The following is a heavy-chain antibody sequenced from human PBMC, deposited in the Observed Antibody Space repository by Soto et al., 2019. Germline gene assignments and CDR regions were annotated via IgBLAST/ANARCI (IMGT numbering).Heavy chain of an antibody. CDR2: ISSSGEST. J-gene: IGHJ4*02. V-gene: IGHV3-64*01. CDR3: ASRIAVAGYFDY. CDR1: GFTFSTYA. Sequence: EVQLVESGGGLVQPGGSLRLSCAVSGFTFSTYAMHWVRQAPGKGLEYVSAISSSGESTYYAKSVKGRFTISRDNSKNTLYLQMGSLRVEDMAVYYCASRIAVAGYFDYWGRGILVAVSS. D-gene: IGHD6-19*01.